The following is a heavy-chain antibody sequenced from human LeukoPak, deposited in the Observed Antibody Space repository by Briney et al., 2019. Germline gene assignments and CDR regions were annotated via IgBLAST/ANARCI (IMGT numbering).Heavy chain of an antibody. J-gene: IGHJ4*02. CDR2: ISGSGGST. D-gene: IGHD3-10*01. V-gene: IGHV3-23*01. Sequence: GGSLRLSCAASGFTFSSYAMSWVRQAPGKGLEWVSAISGSGGSTYYADSVKGRFTISRYNFKNTLYLQMNSLRAEDTAVYYCAKDSGHYVLLWFGESYYFDYWGQGTLVTVSS. CDR3: AKDSGHYVLLWFGESYYFDY. CDR1: GFTFSSYA.